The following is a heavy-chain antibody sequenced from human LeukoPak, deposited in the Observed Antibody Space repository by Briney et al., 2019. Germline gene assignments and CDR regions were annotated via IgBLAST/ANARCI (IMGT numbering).Heavy chain of an antibody. Sequence: GGSLRLSCAASGFTFSSYDMHWVRQATGKGLGWVSAIGTAGDTYYPGSVKGRFTISRENAKNSLYLQMNSLRAGDTAVYYCARAVAGSWVGAFDIWGQGTMVTVSS. CDR1: GFTFSSYD. CDR3: ARAVAGSWVGAFDI. D-gene: IGHD6-19*01. J-gene: IGHJ3*02. CDR2: IGTAGDT. V-gene: IGHV3-13*01.